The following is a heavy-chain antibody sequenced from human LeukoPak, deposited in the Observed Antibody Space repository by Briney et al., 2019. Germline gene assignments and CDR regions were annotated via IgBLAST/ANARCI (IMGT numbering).Heavy chain of an antibody. J-gene: IGHJ4*02. D-gene: IGHD3-10*01. CDR1: GFTFSSYS. Sequence: GGSLRLSCAASGFTFSSYSMNWVRQAPGKGLEWVSSISSSSSYIYYADSVKGRFTISRDNAKNSLYLQMNSLRAEDTAVYYCARGADLWFGESLPFDYWGQGTLVTVSS. CDR2: ISSSSSYI. CDR3: ARGADLWFGESLPFDY. V-gene: IGHV3-21*04.